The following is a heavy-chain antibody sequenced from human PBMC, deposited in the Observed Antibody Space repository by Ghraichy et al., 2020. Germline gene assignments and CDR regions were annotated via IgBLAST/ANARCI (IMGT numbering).Heavy chain of an antibody. J-gene: IGHJ4*02. D-gene: IGHD3-16*02. V-gene: IGHV4-59*08. CDR3: AGYRTSFFDY. Sequence: LRLSCSVSGVSITNYYWSWIRQTPGKGLEWIGYIYHGGSTNYNPSLESRVTISVDTSKKQVSLKLTSVTAADTAVYYCAGYRTSFFDYWGQGTLVTVSS. CDR2: IYHGGST. CDR1: GVSITNYY.